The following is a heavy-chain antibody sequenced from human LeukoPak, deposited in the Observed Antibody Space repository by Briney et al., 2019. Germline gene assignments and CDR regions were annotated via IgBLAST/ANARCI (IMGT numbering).Heavy chain of an antibody. Sequence: PSETLSLTCTVSGGSISSYYWSWIRQPPGKGLEWIGYIYYSGSTNYNPSLKSRVTISVDTSKNQFSLKLSSVTAADTAVYYCARHGGSAEYSGSYYDWGQGTLGTVSS. CDR3: ARHGGSAEYSGSYYD. J-gene: IGHJ4*02. CDR1: GGSISSYY. D-gene: IGHD1-26*01. CDR2: IYYSGST. V-gene: IGHV4-59*08.